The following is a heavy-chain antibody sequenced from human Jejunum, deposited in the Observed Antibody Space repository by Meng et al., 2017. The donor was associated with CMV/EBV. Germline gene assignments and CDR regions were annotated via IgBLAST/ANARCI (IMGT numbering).Heavy chain of an antibody. D-gene: IGHD3-3*01. Sequence: ANYVGWVRQAPGTGLEWVGRSRSKATSNTTEKTASVQRRFTNSRDETKTPMYLQMKSRETEDTAVYYCTRDITGVLKSPHSAFDIWGQGTMVTVSS. V-gene: IGHV3-72*01. CDR2: SRSKATSNTT. CDR1: ANY. CDR3: TRDITGVLKSPHSAFDI. J-gene: IGHJ3*02.